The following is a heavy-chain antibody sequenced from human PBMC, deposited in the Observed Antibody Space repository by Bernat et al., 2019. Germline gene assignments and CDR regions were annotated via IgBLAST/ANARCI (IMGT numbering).Heavy chain of an antibody. D-gene: IGHD3-10*01. CDR3: ARHLFQTGGWFDP. J-gene: IGHJ5*02. CDR1: GGSISSSSYY. Sequence: QLQLQESGPGLVKPSETLSLTCTVSGGSISSSSYYWGWIRQPPGKGLEWIGSIYYSGSTYYNPSLKSRVTISVDTSKNQFSLKLSSVTAADTAVYYCARHLFQTGGWFDPWGQGTLVTVSS. CDR2: IYYSGST. V-gene: IGHV4-39*01.